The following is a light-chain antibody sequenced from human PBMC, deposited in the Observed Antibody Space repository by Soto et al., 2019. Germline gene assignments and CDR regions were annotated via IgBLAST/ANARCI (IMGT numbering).Light chain of an antibody. V-gene: IGKV3-15*01. CDR3: HQYDKWPWT. CDR2: GAS. CDR1: QTINNN. Sequence: DIVMTQSPATLSMSPGERATLSCRASQTINNNLAWNQQKPGQAPRLLIYGASTRATGIPDRFSGSGSGTEFTLTISSLQSEDFAVDYCHQYDKWPWTCGQGTKVEIK. J-gene: IGKJ1*01.